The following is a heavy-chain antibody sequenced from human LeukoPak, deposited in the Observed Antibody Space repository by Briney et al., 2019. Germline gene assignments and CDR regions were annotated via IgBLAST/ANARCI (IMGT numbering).Heavy chain of an antibody. D-gene: IGHD1-14*01. Sequence: PSQTLSLTCAVSGGSISSGGYSWSWIRQPPGKGLEWIGYIYHSGSTYYNPSLKSRVTISVDRSKNQFPLKLSSVTAADTAVYYCARGEGSENWFDPWGQGTLVTVSS. CDR3: ARGEGSENWFDP. CDR1: GGSISSGGYS. CDR2: IYHSGST. V-gene: IGHV4-30-2*01. J-gene: IGHJ5*02.